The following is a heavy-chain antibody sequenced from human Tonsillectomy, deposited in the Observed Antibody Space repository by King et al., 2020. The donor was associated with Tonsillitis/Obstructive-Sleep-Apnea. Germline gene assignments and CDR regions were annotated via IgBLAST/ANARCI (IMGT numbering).Heavy chain of an antibody. CDR3: ARGHYDFWSGPLYYYYGMDV. Sequence: PLQESGPGLVKPSENLSLTCTVSGGSISSYYWSWIRQPPGKGLEWLGYIYYSGITNYNPSLKSRVTISVDTSKNQFSLKLSSVTAADTAVYYCARGHYDFWSGPLYYYYGMDVWGQGTTVTVSS. CDR2: IYYSGIT. CDR1: GGSISSYY. V-gene: IGHV4-59*01. J-gene: IGHJ6*02. D-gene: IGHD3-3*01.